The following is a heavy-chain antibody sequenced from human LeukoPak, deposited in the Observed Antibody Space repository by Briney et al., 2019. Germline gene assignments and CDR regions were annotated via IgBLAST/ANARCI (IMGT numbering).Heavy chain of an antibody. CDR2: IYTSGST. V-gene: IGHV4-4*07. Sequence: ASETLSLTCTVSGGSISSYYWSWIRQPAGKGLEWIGRIYTSGSTNYNPSLKSRVTMPVGTSKNQFSLKLSSVTAADTAVYYCARDRRGRDGYNYYYDYWGQGTLVTVSS. CDR3: ARDRRGRDGYNYYYDY. J-gene: IGHJ4*02. D-gene: IGHD5-24*01. CDR1: GGSISSYY.